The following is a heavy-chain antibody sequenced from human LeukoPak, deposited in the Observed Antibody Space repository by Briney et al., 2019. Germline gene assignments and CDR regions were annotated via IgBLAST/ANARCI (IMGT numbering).Heavy chain of an antibody. Sequence: GGFLRLSCAASGFTFGSYGMSWVRQAPGKGLEWGSFITPNADRTSYADSVEGRFTISRDNPRNTLYMQMNSLRDEDTALYYCAIMHGYYDGSGYWVQWGQGTLVTVSS. V-gene: IGHV3-23*01. D-gene: IGHD3-22*01. J-gene: IGHJ1*01. CDR2: ITPNADRT. CDR3: AIMHGYYDGSGYWVQ. CDR1: GFTFGSYG.